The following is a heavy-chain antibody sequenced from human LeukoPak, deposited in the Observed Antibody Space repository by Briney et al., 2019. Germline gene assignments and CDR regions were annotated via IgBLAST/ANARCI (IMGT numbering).Heavy chain of an antibody. D-gene: IGHD1-1*01. CDR3: AREGTDGYYYYYGMDV. Sequence: PGGSLRLSCAASGFTFSSYGMHWVRQAPGKGLEWVANIKQDGSEKYYVDSVKGRFTISRDNAKNSLYLQMNSLRAEDTAVYYCAREGTDGYYYYYGMDVWGQGTTVTVSS. CDR2: IKQDGSEK. V-gene: IGHV3-7*01. CDR1: GFTFSSYG. J-gene: IGHJ6*02.